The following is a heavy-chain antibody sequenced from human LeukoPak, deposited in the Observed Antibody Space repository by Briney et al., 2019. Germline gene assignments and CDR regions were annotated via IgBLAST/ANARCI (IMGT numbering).Heavy chain of an antibody. CDR2: IYPVDSDT. D-gene: IGHD2-15*01. CDR3: ARGIRGCSGGSCYLIRFDT. V-gene: IGHV5-51*01. Sequence: GESLQISCKGSGYGFTSYWIGWVRQMPGQGREWMGIIYPVDSDTRYSPSFPVQVTISADKSISTAYLQWSSLKASDTAMYYCARGIRGCSGGSCYLIRFDTWGQGTLVTVSS. CDR1: GYGFTSYW. J-gene: IGHJ5*02.